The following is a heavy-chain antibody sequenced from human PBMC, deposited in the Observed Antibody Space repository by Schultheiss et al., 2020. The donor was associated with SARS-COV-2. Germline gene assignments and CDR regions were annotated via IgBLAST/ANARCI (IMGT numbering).Heavy chain of an antibody. Sequence: SETLSLTCAVYGGSFSGYYWSWIRQPPGKGLEWIGRIYTSGSTNYNPSLKSRVTMSVDTSKNQFSLKLSSVTAADTAVYYCASLGGGSSSGTVDYWGQGTLVTVSS. CDR2: IYTSGST. CDR3: ASLGGGSSSGTVDY. CDR1: GGSFSGYY. V-gene: IGHV4-59*10. J-gene: IGHJ4*02. D-gene: IGHD6-6*01.